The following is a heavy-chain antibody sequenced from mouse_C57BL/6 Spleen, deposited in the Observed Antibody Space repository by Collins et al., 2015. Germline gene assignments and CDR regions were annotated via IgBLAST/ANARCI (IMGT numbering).Heavy chain of an antibody. V-gene: IGHV1-26*01. J-gene: IGHJ4*01. D-gene: IGHD6-5*01. CDR3: ARPIYYAMDY. Sequence: NPNNGGTSYNQKFKGKATLTVDKSSSTAYMELRSLTSEDSAVYYCARPIYYAMDYWGQGTSVTVSS. CDR2: NPNNGGT.